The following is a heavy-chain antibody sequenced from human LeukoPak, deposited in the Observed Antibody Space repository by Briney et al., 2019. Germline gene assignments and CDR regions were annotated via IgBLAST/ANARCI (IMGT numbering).Heavy chain of an antibody. V-gene: IGHV3-30*18. D-gene: IGHD6-13*01. Sequence: GGSLRLSCAASGFTFSSYGMHWVRQAPGKGLEWVAVISYDGSNKYYADSVKGRFTISRDNSKNTLYLQMNSLRAEDTAVYYCAKASGYSSSWYALGYWGQGTLVTVSS. CDR2: ISYDGSNK. CDR3: AKASGYSSSWYALGY. CDR1: GFTFSSYG. J-gene: IGHJ4*02.